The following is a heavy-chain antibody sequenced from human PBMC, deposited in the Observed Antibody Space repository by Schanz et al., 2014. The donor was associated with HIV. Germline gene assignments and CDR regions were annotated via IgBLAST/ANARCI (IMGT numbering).Heavy chain of an antibody. Sequence: VQLLESGGGLVQPGGSLRLSCAASGFSLGDYYMSWIRQAPGKGLEWISYITNSGNRMNYADSVKGRFTTSRDNAKNSLYLQMNTLRADDTAVYYCARDKSNLGMDSWGQGTLVTVSS. CDR1: GFSLGDYY. CDR3: ARDKSNLGMDS. V-gene: IGHV3-11*01. CDR2: ITNSGNRM. J-gene: IGHJ5*01.